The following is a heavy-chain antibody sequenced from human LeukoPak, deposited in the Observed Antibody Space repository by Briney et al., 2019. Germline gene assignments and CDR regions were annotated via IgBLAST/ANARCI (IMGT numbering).Heavy chain of an antibody. V-gene: IGHV3-48*03. D-gene: IGHD4-17*01. CDR2: ISSSGSTI. Sequence: GGSLRLSCAASGFTFSSYEMNWVRQAPGKGLEWVSYISSSGSTIYYADSVKGRFTISRDNSENTVYLQMNSLRAEDTAVYYCARWTTNFDCWGQGTLVTVSS. J-gene: IGHJ4*02. CDR3: ARWTTNFDC. CDR1: GFTFSSYE.